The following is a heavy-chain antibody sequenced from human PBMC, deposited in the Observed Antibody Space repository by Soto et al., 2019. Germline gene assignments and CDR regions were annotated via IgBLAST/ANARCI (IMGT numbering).Heavy chain of an antibody. CDR2: INPSGGST. CDR3: ARGNNYVWGSYRPSSYYFDY. Sequence: QVQLVQSGAEVKKPGASVKVSCKASGYTFTSYYMHWVRQAPGQGLEWMGIINPSGGSTSYAQKFQGRVTMTRDTSTSTVYMKLSSLRSEDTAVYYCARGNNYVWGSYRPSSYYFDYWGQGTLVTVSS. V-gene: IGHV1-46*01. D-gene: IGHD3-16*02. CDR1: GYTFTSYY. J-gene: IGHJ4*02.